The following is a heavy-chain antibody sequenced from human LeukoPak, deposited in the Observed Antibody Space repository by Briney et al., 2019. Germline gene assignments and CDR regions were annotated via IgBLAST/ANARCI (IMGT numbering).Heavy chain of an antibody. CDR2: IYYSGSA. V-gene: IGHV4-30-4*08. Sequence: SQTLSLTXSVSGGSISSGNYYWPWIRQPPEKGLEWIGYIYYSGSAYYNPSLKSRINISVDTSKNQFSLKLSSVTAADTAVYYCARGPKNSGSSFDPWGQGTLVTVSS. CDR1: GGSISSGNYY. CDR3: ARGPKNSGSSFDP. J-gene: IGHJ5*02. D-gene: IGHD1-7*01.